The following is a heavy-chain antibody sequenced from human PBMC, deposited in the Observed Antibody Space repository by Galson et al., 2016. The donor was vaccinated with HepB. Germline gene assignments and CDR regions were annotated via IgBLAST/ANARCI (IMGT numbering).Heavy chain of an antibody. CDR1: GFTFTNAW. Sequence: SLRLSCAASGFTFTNAWMNWVRQAPGKGLEWVGRIKSKIDGATTDYGTPVKGRFTISRDDSKNTLYLQMNSLNIEDTAVYYCTTDGGESNPFAPWGQGTLVTVSS. CDR3: TTDGGESNPFAP. J-gene: IGHJ5*02. D-gene: IGHD3-10*01. V-gene: IGHV3-15*07. CDR2: IKSKIDGATT.